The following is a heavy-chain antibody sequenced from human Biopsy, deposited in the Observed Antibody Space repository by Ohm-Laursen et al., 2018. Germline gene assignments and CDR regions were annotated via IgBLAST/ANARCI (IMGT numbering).Heavy chain of an antibody. CDR2: ISSTSNHI. V-gene: IGHV3-21*01. CDR3: AKDDYDWVSSGYYFDY. Sequence: GSLRLSCAASGFAFSDYSMNWVRQAPGKGLEWVASISSTSNHIHYVDSVWGRFTISRDNAENSLYLEMNSLRVEDTAVYYCAKDDYDWVSSGYYFDYWGQGTLVSVSS. D-gene: IGHD3-22*01. J-gene: IGHJ4*02. CDR1: GFAFSDYS.